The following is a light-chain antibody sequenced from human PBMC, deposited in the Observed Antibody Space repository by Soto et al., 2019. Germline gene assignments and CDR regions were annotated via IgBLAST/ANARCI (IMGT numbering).Light chain of an antibody. CDR2: DAS. CDR1: QSVSSY. Sequence: EIVLTQSPATLSLSPGERATLSCRASQSVSSYLAWYQQKPGQAPRLLIYDASNRATGIPARFSGSGSGTDFTLTISSLEPEDFAFYYCQQRSNWPSITFGQGTRVEIK. CDR3: QQRSNWPSIT. J-gene: IGKJ5*01. V-gene: IGKV3-11*01.